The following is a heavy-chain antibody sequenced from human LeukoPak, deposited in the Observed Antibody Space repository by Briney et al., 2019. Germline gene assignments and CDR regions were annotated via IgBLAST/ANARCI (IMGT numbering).Heavy chain of an antibody. J-gene: IGHJ4*02. Sequence: SETLSLTCIVSGGSISSGTYYWSWIRQHPGKGLEWIGYIYYSGSANYNPSLKSRLTISVDMSKNQFSLKLSSVTAADTAVYYCARGKGDYWGQGTLVTVSS. CDR2: IYYSGSA. CDR1: GGSISSGTYY. V-gene: IGHV4-31*03. CDR3: ARGKGDY.